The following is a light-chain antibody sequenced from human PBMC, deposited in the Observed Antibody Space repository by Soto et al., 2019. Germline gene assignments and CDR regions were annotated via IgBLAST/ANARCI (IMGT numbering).Light chain of an antibody. CDR2: GDS. CDR1: HSINSE. V-gene: IGKV3-15*01. Sequence: EIVMTQSPATLSLSPGERAALFCRASHSINSELAWYQQKPGQPPMILIYGDSTRATGVPARFTVSESGSEFTLTTSGLQSDDFAVYYCQQGHNWPLTFGQGTRLEI. CDR3: QQGHNWPLT. J-gene: IGKJ2*01.